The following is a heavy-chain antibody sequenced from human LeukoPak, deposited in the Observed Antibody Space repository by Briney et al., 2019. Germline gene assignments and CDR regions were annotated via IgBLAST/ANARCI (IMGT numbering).Heavy chain of an antibody. CDR3: TKGPPNIVVVPAAFDY. J-gene: IGHJ4*02. CDR2: ISAYNGNT. V-gene: IGHV1-18*01. CDR1: GYTFTSYG. Sequence: ASVKVSCKASGYTFTSYGISWVRQAPGQGLEWMGWISAYNGNTNYAQKLQGRVTMTTDTSTSTAYMKLRSLRSDDTAVYYCTKGPPNIVVVPAAFDYWGQGTLVTVSS. D-gene: IGHD2-2*01.